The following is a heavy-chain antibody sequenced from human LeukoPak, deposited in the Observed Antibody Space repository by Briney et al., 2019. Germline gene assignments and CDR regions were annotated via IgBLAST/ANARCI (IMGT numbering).Heavy chain of an antibody. CDR1: GYIFTNYG. V-gene: IGHV1-18*01. Sequence: ASVRVSCKTSGYIFTNYGVSWVRQAPGQGLEWMGWINVYNGHTIYAQEFQGRVTLTTDTSTSTAHMDLRSLRSDDTAVYYCVRDSDHAPDYWGQGTLVTVSS. J-gene: IGHJ4*02. CDR2: INVYNGHT. D-gene: IGHD3-10*01. CDR3: VRDSDHAPDY.